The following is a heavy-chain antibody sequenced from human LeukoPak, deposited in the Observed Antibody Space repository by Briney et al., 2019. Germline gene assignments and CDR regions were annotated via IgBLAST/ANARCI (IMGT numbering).Heavy chain of an antibody. Sequence: GASVKVSCKASGYTFTSYYMHWVRQAPGQGLEWMGIINPSGGSTSYAQKSQGRVTMTRDTSTSTVYMELSSLRSEDTAVYYCARDPVYYDFWSGQGWFDPWGQGTLVTVSS. V-gene: IGHV1-46*01. D-gene: IGHD3-3*01. CDR2: INPSGGST. J-gene: IGHJ5*02. CDR1: GYTFTSYY. CDR3: ARDPVYYDFWSGQGWFDP.